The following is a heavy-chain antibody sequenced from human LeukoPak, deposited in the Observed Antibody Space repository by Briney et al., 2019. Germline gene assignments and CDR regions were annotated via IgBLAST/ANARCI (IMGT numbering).Heavy chain of an antibody. Sequence: PGGSLRLSCAASGFTFSDYYMSWIRQAPGKGLEWVSYISSSGSTIYYADSVKGRFTISRDNAKNSLYLQMNSLRAEDTALYYCAKDIGYYYDSSGFFDYWGQGTLVTVSS. D-gene: IGHD3-22*01. CDR1: GFTFSDYY. V-gene: IGHV3-11*01. J-gene: IGHJ4*02. CDR3: AKDIGYYYDSSGFFDY. CDR2: ISSSGSTI.